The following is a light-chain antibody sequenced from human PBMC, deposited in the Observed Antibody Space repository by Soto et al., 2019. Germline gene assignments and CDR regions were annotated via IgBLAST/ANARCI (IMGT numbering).Light chain of an antibody. V-gene: IGLV2-14*03. Sequence: QYALTQPASVSASPGQSITISCTGTSSDVGGSNFVSWYQQHPGKPPKLIIYDVATRPSGVSNRFSGSKSGSTASLIISRLQPEDEADYYCVSFTSSTTYVFGSGTKLTVL. CDR1: SSDVGGSNF. CDR2: DVA. CDR3: VSFTSSTTYV. J-gene: IGLJ1*01.